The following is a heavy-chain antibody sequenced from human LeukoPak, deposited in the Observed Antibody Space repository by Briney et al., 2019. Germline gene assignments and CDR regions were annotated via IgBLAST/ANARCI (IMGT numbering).Heavy chain of an antibody. J-gene: IGHJ6*03. CDR3: ARLAARAPPYYYYMDV. CDR1: GGTLSTYG. V-gene: IGHV1-69*05. CDR2: IIPIHRTG. D-gene: IGHD6-6*01. Sequence: ASVKVSCKPSGGTLSTYGFTWVRQAPGQGLEWMGGIIPIHRTGNNAQKFQGRLTITTDESTSTVYMELSSLRYEDTAVYYCARLAARAPPYYYYMDVWGEGTTVTVSS.